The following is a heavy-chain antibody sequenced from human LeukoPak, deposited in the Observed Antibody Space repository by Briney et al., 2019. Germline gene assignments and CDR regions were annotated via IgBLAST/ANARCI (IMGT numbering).Heavy chain of an antibody. Sequence: ASLRVSCKASGYTFTSYYMHWVRQAPGQGLEWMGIINPSGGSTNYAQKFQGRVTMTRDTSTSTVYMELSSLRCEDTALYYCARGEYYGSRGYGALNWFDLWGQGTLVTVSS. CDR3: ARGEYYGSRGYGALNWFDL. CDR1: GYTFTSYY. J-gene: IGHJ5*02. V-gene: IGHV1-46*01. CDR2: INPSGGST. D-gene: IGHD3-22*01.